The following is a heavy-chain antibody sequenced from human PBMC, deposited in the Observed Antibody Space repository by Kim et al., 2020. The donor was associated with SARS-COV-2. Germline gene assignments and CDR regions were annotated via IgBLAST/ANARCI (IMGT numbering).Heavy chain of an antibody. J-gene: IGHJ6*02. D-gene: IGHD4-17*01. V-gene: IGHV3-30*18. CDR3: AKAYGGNYYYGMDV. CDR1: GFTFSSYG. Sequence: GGSLRLSCAASGFTFSSYGMHWVRQAPGKGLEWVAVISYDGSNKYYADSVKGRFTISRDNSKNTLSPQMNSLRAEDTAVYYCAKAYGGNYYYGMDVWG. CDR2: ISYDGSNK.